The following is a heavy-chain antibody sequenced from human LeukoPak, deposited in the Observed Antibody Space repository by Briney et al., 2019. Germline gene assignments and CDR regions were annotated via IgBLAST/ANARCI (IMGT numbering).Heavy chain of an antibody. CDR2: INPAGSET. Sequence: GGSLGLSCAASGFSFSAYWMTWVRQAPGTGLEWVANINPAGSETYYVEPVKGRFSISRDNAKNLVYLQMNSLRAEDTAVYHCARFGYVAAVDVWGQGTPVTVSS. CDR3: ARFGYVAAVDV. D-gene: IGHD2-15*01. CDR1: GFSFSAYW. J-gene: IGHJ4*02. V-gene: IGHV3-7*01.